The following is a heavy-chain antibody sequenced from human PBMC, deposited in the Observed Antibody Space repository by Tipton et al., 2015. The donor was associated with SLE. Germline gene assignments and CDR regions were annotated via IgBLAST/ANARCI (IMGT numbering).Heavy chain of an antibody. CDR1: GYSISSGYY. V-gene: IGHV4-38-2*01. D-gene: IGHD3-16*02. CDR3: ARRLSYIWGSYRWGD. J-gene: IGHJ1*01. CDR2: IDHSGST. Sequence: TLSLTCAVSGYSISSGYYSGWIRQPPGKGLVWIGSIDHSGSTYYNPSHKSRVTISVDTSKNQFSLKLSSVTAADTAVYYCARRLSYIWGSYRWGDWGQGTLVTVSS.